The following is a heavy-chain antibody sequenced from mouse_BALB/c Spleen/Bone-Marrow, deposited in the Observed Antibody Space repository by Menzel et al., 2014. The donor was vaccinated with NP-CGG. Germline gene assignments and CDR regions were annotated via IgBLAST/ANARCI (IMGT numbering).Heavy chain of an antibody. V-gene: IGHV14-3*02. CDR3: ASYYYGSSLFAY. J-gene: IGHJ3*01. D-gene: IGHD1-1*01. CDR2: IDPANGNT. CDR1: GFNIKDTY. Sequence: EVKVEESGAELVKPGASVKLSCTASGFNIKDTYMHWVKQRPEQGPEWIGRIDPANGNTKYDPKFQGKATITADTSSNTASLQLSSLTSEDTAVYYCASYYYGSSLFAYWGQWTLVTVSA.